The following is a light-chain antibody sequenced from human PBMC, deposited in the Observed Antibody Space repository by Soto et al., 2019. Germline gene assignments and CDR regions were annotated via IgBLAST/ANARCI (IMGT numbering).Light chain of an antibody. V-gene: IGKV3-20*01. CDR1: QSVSSSY. J-gene: IGKJ5*01. Sequence: EIVLTQSPGTLSLSPGERATLSCRASQSVSSSYLAWYQQKPGQAPSLLIYGAYSRATGIPDRFSGSGSGTDFTLTISRLEPEDFAVYYCQQYGSSPPITFGQGTRLEIK. CDR3: QQYGSSPPIT. CDR2: GAY.